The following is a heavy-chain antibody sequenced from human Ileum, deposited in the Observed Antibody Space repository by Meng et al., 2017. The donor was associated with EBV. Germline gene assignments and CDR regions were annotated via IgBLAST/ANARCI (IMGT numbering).Heavy chain of an antibody. Sequence: QVQLQWSGPRLVKPPSPLSLTVTALGGSVSSAHSFWTWIRQPPGKGLEWIGYMSYSGSTNYSPPLESRVTISVDTSKNQFSLKLSSVTAADTAVYYCAGDPHSGSPHWGQGTLVTVSS. CDR3: AGDPHSGSPH. J-gene: IGHJ4*02. CDR2: MSYSGST. V-gene: IGHV4-61*01. CDR1: GGSVSSAHSF. D-gene: IGHD1-26*01.